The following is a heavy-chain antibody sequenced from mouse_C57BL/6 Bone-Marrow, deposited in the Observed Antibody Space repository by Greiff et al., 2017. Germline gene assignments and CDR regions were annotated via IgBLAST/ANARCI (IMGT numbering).Heavy chain of an antibody. J-gene: IGHJ2*01. CDR2: ISSGSSTI. CDR1: GFTFSDYG. CDR3: ARNGYYPFDY. V-gene: IGHV5-17*01. D-gene: IGHD2-3*01. Sequence: EVKVVESGGGLVKPGGSLKLSCAASGFTFSDYGMHWVRQAPEKGLEWVAYISSGSSTIYYAGTVKGRFTISRDNAKNTLFLQMTSLRSEDTAMYYCARNGYYPFDYWGQGTTLTVSS.